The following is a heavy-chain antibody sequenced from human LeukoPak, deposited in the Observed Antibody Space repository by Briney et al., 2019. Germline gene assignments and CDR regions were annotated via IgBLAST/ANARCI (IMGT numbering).Heavy chain of an antibody. CDR3: AKASPYYDILTGYYYYFDY. D-gene: IGHD3-9*01. J-gene: IGHJ4*02. Sequence: SGGSLSLSCAASRFTFSSNAMSWVRQAPGRCREWVSAVCVSADRTYYADSVKGRFTISRDKSRKMVYLQMNSLRAEDTAVYYCAKASPYYDILTGYYYYFDYWGQGTLVTVSS. CDR1: RFTFSSNA. V-gene: IGHV3-23*01. CDR2: VCVSADRT.